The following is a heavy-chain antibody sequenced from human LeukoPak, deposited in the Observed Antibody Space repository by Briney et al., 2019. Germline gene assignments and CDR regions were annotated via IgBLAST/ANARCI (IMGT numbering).Heavy chain of an antibody. V-gene: IGHV3-30-3*01. Sequence: GGSLRLSCAASGFTFSTYAMHWVRQAPGKGLEWVAVISYDGSNKYYADSVKGRLTISRDNSKNTLYLQMNSLRAEDTAVYYCARDRGSGYYLAYYYGMDVWGQGTTVTVSS. CDR2: ISYDGSNK. D-gene: IGHD3-22*01. J-gene: IGHJ6*02. CDR1: GFTFSTYA. CDR3: ARDRGSGYYLAYYYGMDV.